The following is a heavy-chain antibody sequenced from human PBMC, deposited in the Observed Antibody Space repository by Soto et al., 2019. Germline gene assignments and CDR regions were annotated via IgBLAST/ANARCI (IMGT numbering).Heavy chain of an antibody. V-gene: IGHV3-23*01. D-gene: IGHD3-9*01. CDR3: AHFDWFIDY. CDR2: ISWDGGST. CDR1: GFTVSVDS. Sequence: GGSLRLSCAASGFTVSVDSMIWVRQAPGKGLEWVSLISWDGGSTYYADSVKGRFTISRDNSKNTLYLQMNSLRAEDTAVYYCAHFDWFIDYWGQGTLVTVSS. J-gene: IGHJ4*02.